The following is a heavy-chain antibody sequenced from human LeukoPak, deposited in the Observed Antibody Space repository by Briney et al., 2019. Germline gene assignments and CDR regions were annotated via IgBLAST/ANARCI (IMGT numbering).Heavy chain of an antibody. J-gene: IGHJ1*01. Sequence: PGGFLRLSCAASGFTFSSYWMHWVRQAPGKGLVWVSRINSDGSSTSYADSVKGRFTISRDNAKNTLYLQMNSLRAEDTAVYYCARDLYYYDSSGSNAEYFQHWGQGTLVTVSS. V-gene: IGHV3-74*01. CDR2: INSDGSST. CDR3: ARDLYYYDSSGSNAEYFQH. D-gene: IGHD3-22*01. CDR1: GFTFSSYW.